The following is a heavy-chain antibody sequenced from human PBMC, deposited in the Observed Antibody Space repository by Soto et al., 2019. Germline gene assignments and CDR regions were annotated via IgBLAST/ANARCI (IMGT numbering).Heavy chain of an antibody. J-gene: IGHJ4*02. V-gene: IGHV1-2*02. CDR3: ASEDCRNTNCLKGFDY. CDR2: INPESGNP. Sequence: QVQMVQSGAEVKKPGDSVKVSCKASGYTFADYYMHWVRQAPGQGFEWVGGINPESGNPKYVPKFQGRVTVTRDTSTSTAYKELNRPTSDDTAVYYCASEDCRNTNCLKGFDYWGQGTLVTVSS. D-gene: IGHD2-15*01. CDR1: GYTFADYY.